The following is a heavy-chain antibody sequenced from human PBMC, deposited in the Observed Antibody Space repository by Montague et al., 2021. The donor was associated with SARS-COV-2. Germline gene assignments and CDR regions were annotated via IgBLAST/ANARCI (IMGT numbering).Heavy chain of an antibody. CDR2: IYSDGSGT. CDR3: AKSLIRFFDY. CDR1: GFIFSNYA. D-gene: IGHD2-8*01. Sequence: SLRLSCAASGFIFSNYAMSWVRQAPGKGLEWVSVIYSDGSGTHYXDSVKGRFTISRDKVKNMVYLQMNSLRVEDTAVYYCAKSLIRFFDYWGQGTLVTVSS. J-gene: IGHJ4*02. V-gene: IGHV3-23*03.